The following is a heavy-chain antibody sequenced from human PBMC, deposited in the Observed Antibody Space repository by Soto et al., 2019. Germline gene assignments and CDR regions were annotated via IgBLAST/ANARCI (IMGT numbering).Heavy chain of an antibody. CDR3: ASIQLWLSWFAS. CDR2: IYYSGST. J-gene: IGHJ5*01. V-gene: IGHV4-39*01. CDR1: GGSISSSTYY. Sequence: SETLSLTCTVSGGSISSSTYYWGWIRQPPGKGLEWIGSIYYSGSTYYNPSLKSRVTISVDTSKNQFSLKLSSVTAADTAVYYCASIQLWLSWFASWGQGTLVTGSS. D-gene: IGHD5-18*01.